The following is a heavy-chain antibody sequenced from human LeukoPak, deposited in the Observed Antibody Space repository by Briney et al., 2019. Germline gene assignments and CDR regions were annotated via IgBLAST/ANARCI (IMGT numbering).Heavy chain of an antibody. CDR2: IYYSGST. D-gene: IGHD2-2*01. CDR1: GFTFSNAW. V-gene: IGHV4-59*01. CDR3: ARGGCSSTSCYGYNWFDP. J-gene: IGHJ5*02. Sequence: GSLRLSCAASGFTFSNAWMNWVRQAPGKGLEWIGYIYYSGSTNYNPSLKSRVTISVETSKNQFSLKLSSVTAADTAVYYCARGGCSSTSCYGYNWFDPWGQGTLVTVSS.